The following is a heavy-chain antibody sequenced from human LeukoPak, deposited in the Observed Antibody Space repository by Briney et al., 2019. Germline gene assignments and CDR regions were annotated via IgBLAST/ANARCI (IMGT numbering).Heavy chain of an antibody. J-gene: IGHJ4*02. D-gene: IGHD1-26*01. CDR3: ASSYSGSHPIFDY. CDR2: IYTSGST. CDR1: GGSFSGYY. Sequence: PSETLSLTCAVYGGSFSGYYWSWIRQPPGKGLEWIGRIYTSGSTNYNPSLKSRVTMSVDTSKNQFSLKLSSVTAADTAVYYCASSYSGSHPIFDYWGQGTLVTVSS. V-gene: IGHV4-59*10.